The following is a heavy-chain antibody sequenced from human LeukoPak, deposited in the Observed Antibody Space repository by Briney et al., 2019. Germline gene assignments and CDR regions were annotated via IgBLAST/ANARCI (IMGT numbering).Heavy chain of an antibody. CDR1: GGSISSYY. Sequence: SETLSLTCTVSGGSISSYYWSWVRQPPGKGLEWIGYVHYSGSTKYNPSLKSRVTISVDTSKNQFSLKLSSVTAADTAVYYCAGGRTGSYFAADYWGQGTLVTVSS. CDR2: VHYSGST. CDR3: AGGRTGSYFAADY. V-gene: IGHV4-59*01. J-gene: IGHJ4*02. D-gene: IGHD1-26*01.